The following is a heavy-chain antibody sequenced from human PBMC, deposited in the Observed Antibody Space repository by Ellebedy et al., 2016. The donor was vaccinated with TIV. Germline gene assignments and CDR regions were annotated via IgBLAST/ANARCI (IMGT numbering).Heavy chain of an antibody. Sequence: SETPSLTCAAYGGSLSGYYWSWVRQSPGKGLEWIGEMSQSGNTNYNPSLKSRATITVDTSKNHFSLRLSSVTAADTAVYYCAEGRSGWYYFDYWGQGTLVAVSS. CDR2: MSQSGNT. D-gene: IGHD6-19*01. V-gene: IGHV4-34*01. CDR1: GGSLSGYY. CDR3: AEGRSGWYYFDY. J-gene: IGHJ4*02.